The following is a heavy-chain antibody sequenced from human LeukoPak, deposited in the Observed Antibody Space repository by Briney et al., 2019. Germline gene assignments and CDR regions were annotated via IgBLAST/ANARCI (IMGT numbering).Heavy chain of an antibody. J-gene: IGHJ6*03. Sequence: ASVKVTCKASGGTFSSYAISWVRQAPGQGLEWMGGIIPIFGTANYAQKFQGRVTITTDESTSTAYMELSSLRSEDTAVYYCARVRTPTYYYGSGSYLYYYYYMDVWGKGTTVTVSS. D-gene: IGHD3-10*01. CDR3: ARVRTPTYYYGSGSYLYYYYYMDV. V-gene: IGHV1-69*05. CDR1: GGTFSSYA. CDR2: IIPIFGTA.